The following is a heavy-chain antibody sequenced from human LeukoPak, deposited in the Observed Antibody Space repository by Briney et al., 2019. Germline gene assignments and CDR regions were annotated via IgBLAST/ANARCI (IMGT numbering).Heavy chain of an antibody. V-gene: IGHV3-23*01. J-gene: IGHJ5*02. CDR3: AVTVVRGVPVS. D-gene: IGHD3-10*01. CDR2: ISGSGGST. Sequence: GGSLRLSCAASAFTFSSYAMSWVRHAPGKGLEWVSAISGSGGSTYYADSVKGRFTISRDNSKNTLYLQMNSRRAEDTAVYYCAVTVVRGVPVSWGQRALVTASS. CDR1: AFTFSSYA.